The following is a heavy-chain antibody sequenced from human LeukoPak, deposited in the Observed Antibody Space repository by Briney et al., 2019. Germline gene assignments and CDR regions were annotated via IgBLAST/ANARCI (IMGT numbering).Heavy chain of an antibody. J-gene: IGHJ4*02. CDR2: MNPNSGKT. V-gene: IGHV1-8*01. Sequence: ASVKVSCKASGYTFSSYDINWVRQATGQGLEWMGWMNPNSGKTGYAQKFQGRVTMTRNTSISTAYMELRSLRSEDTAVYYCARGLRRTYYDILTGPTRGYYFDYWGQGTLVTVSS. CDR3: ARGLRRTYYDILTGPTRGYYFDY. CDR1: GYTFSSYD. D-gene: IGHD3-9*01.